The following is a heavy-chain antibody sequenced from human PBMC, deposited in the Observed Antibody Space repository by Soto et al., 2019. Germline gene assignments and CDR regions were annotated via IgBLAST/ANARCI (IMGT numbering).Heavy chain of an antibody. CDR3: ARDKIPGLFDY. CDR1: GGSFSGYY. J-gene: IGHJ4*02. V-gene: IGHV4-34*01. D-gene: IGHD2-21*01. CDR2: INHSGST. Sequence: QVQLQQWGAGLLKPSETLSLTCAVYGGSFSGYYWTWIRQPPGTGLEWIGEINHSGSTNYNPSLKSRVTISVDPSNNQFSLKLTSVTAADTAVYYCARDKIPGLFDYWGQGTLVTVSS.